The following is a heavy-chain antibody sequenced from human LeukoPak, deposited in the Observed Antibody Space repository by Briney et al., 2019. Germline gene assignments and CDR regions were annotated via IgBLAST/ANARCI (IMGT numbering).Heavy chain of an antibody. CDR1: GFTFDDYA. V-gene: IGHV3-9*03. CDR2: ISWNSVRV. J-gene: IGHJ3*02. Sequence: GGSLRLSCAASGFTFDDYAMHWVRQAPGKGLEWVARISWNSVRVDYADSVKGRFTIARDNAKNSLYLQMNSLRAEDMALYYCVKDMSGSNDAFDIWGQGTMVTVSS. D-gene: IGHD1-26*01. CDR3: VKDMSGSNDAFDI.